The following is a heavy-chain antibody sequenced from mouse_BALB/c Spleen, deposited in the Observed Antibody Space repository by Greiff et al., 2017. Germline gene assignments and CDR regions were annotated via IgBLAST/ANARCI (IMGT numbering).Heavy chain of an antibody. V-gene: IGHV5-17*02. J-gene: IGHJ1*01. D-gene: IGHD1-1*01. CDR2: ISSGNSTI. CDR3: AREYYDSSGYLDV. CDR1: GFTFSSFG. Sequence: EVQLVESGAGLVQPGGSRKLSCAASGFTFSSFGMHWVRQAPVKGLEWVAYISSGNSTIYYADTLKGRFTFTRDNTKNTLFLQMTSLTSEDTAMYYCAREYYDSSGYLDVWGAGTTVTVSA.